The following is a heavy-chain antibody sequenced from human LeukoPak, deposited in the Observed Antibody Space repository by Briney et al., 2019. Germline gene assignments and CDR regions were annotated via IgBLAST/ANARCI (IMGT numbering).Heavy chain of an antibody. Sequence: SETLSLTCTVSGGSISSSSYYWGWIRQPPGKGLEWIGSIYYSGSTYYNPSLKSRVTISVDTSKNQFSLKLSSVTAADTAVYYCAGRRAQQLGPWFDPWGQGTLVTVSP. V-gene: IGHV4-39*01. CDR1: GGSISSSSYY. CDR3: AGRRAQQLGPWFDP. CDR2: IYYSGST. D-gene: IGHD6-6*01. J-gene: IGHJ5*02.